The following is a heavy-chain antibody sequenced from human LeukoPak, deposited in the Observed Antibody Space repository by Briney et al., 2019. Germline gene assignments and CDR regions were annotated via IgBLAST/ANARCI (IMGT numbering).Heavy chain of an antibody. CDR1: GFTFDDYT. Sequence: GGSLKLSCAASGFTFDDYTMHWVRQAPGKGLEWVSLISWDGGSTYYADSVKGRFTISRDNSKNSLYLQMNSLRTEDTALYYCAKGFHYYMDVWGKGTTVTISS. CDR2: ISWDGGST. CDR3: AKGFHYYMDV. J-gene: IGHJ6*03. V-gene: IGHV3-43*01.